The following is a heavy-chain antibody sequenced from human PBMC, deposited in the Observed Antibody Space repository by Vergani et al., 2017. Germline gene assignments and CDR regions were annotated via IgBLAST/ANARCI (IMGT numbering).Heavy chain of an antibody. V-gene: IGHV1-69*01. CDR1: GGTFSSYA. CDR3: ARGKLRFLEWLRGGQDDYYYMDV. CDR2: IIPIFGTA. D-gene: IGHD3-3*01. Sequence: QVQLVQSGAEVKKPGSSVKVSCKASGGTFSSYAISWVRQAPGQGLEWMGGIIPIFGTANYAQKFQGRVTITADESTSTAYMELSSLRSEDTAVYYCARGKLRFLEWLRGGQDDYYYMDVWGKGTTVTVSS. J-gene: IGHJ6*03.